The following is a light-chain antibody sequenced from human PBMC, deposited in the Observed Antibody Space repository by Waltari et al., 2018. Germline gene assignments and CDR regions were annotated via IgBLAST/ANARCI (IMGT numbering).Light chain of an antibody. CDR2: ENT. CDR3: GTWDSSLSGAV. Sequence: QSVLTQPPSVSAAPGPRVTIPCSRAVPNIWTHFVSCYRQFPGPAPKLLIYENTERPSGIPGRFSGSKSGTSATLDITGLQAGDEADYYCGTWDSSLSGAVFGGGTHLTVL. CDR1: VPNIWTHF. V-gene: IGLV1-51*02. J-gene: IGLJ7*01.